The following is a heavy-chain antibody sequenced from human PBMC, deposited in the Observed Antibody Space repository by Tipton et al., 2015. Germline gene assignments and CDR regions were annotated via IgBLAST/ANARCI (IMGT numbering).Heavy chain of an antibody. D-gene: IGHD1/OR15-1a*01. CDR1: SDSISKYY. V-gene: IGHV4-59*01. CDR2: IQYSGST. CDR3: ARDLEHVLDV. J-gene: IGHJ6*02. Sequence: TLSLTCSVSSDSISKYYWSWIRQPPGKELEWIGYIQYSGSTNYNPSLKSRVTISVDTSKTQFSLKMSSVTASDTAVYYCARDLEHVLDVGGQGTTVTVSS.